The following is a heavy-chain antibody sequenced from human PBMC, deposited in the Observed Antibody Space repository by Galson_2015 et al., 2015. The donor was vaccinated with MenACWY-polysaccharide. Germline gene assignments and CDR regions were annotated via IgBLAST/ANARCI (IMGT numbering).Heavy chain of an antibody. Sequence: SLRLSCAASGLIGSANYMAWFRQPPGKGLEWVSTIYSGGNTYYADSVKGRFTISRDNSKNTLYLQMNSLRADDTAMYYCARHRPRGNGMDVWREGTTVAVSS. CDR2: IYSGGNT. V-gene: IGHV3-53*01. CDR1: GLIGSANY. J-gene: IGHJ6*02. CDR3: ARHRPRGNGMDV. D-gene: IGHD1-14*01.